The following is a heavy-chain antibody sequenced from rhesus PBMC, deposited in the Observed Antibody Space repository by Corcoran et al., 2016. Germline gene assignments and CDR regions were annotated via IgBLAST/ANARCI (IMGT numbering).Heavy chain of an antibody. CDR3: ARQTTGFWGNRFDV. CDR2: ISGSGGST. Sequence: QLQLQESGPGLVKPSETLSLTCAVSGGSISGNYWSWIRQPPGTGLEWIGRISGSGGSTDYNPSLKSRVTISIDTSKNQLSLKLSSVTAADTAVYYCARQTTGFWGNRFDVWGAGVLVTVSS. D-gene: IGHD3-3*01. CDR1: GGSISGNY. V-gene: IGHV4-173*01. J-gene: IGHJ5-1*01.